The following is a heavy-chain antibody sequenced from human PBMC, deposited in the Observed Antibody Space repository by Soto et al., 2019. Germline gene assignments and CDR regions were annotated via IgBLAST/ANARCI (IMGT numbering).Heavy chain of an antibody. D-gene: IGHD5-18*01. Sequence: GGSLRLSCVASGFKFEQYAMSWVRQAPGKGPEWVSGISWNGGSLVYSDSVKGRFTISRDNAKNSLYLQMDDLRTEDTALYYCTKGTLYSYGYRDWFDSWGQGTRVTVSS. J-gene: IGHJ5*01. CDR1: GFKFEQYA. CDR2: ISWNGGSL. V-gene: IGHV3-9*01. CDR3: TKGTLYSYGYRDWFDS.